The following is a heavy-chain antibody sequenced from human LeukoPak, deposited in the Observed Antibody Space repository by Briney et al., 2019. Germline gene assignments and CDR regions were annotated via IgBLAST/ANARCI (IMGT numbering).Heavy chain of an antibody. J-gene: IGHJ6*02. CDR2: INHNGNVN. CDR3: ARGGGLDV. D-gene: IGHD3-16*01. Sequence: GGSLRLSCAASGFTFSSYWMNWARQAPGKGLEWAASINHNGNVNYYVDSVKGRFTISRDNAKNSLYPQMSNLRAEDTAVYFCARGGGLDVWGQGATVTVSS. V-gene: IGHV3-7*03. CDR1: GFTFSSYW.